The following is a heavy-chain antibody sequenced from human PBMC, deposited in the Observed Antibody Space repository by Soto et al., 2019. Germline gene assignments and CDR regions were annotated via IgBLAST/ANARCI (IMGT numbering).Heavy chain of an antibody. J-gene: IGHJ3*02. CDR2: ISWNSGSI. D-gene: IGHD6-13*01. V-gene: IGHV3-9*01. CDR1: GFTFDDYA. Sequence: GGSLRLSCAASGFTFDDYAMHWVRQAPGKGLEWVSGISWNSGSIGCADSVKGRFTISRDNAKNSLYLQMNSLRAEDTALYYCAKDTSSSWPDAFDIWGQGTMVTVSS. CDR3: AKDTSSSWPDAFDI.